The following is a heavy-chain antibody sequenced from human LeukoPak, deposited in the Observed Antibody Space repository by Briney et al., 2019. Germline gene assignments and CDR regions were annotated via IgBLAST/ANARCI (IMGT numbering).Heavy chain of an antibody. D-gene: IGHD2-2*01. CDR3: ARDGVDIVVVPAASPNYYYYYYMDV. J-gene: IGHJ6*03. CDR1: GGTFSSYA. CDR2: IIPIFGTA. Sequence: SVKVSCKASGGTFSSYAISWVRQAPGQGLEWMGGIIPIFGTANYAQKFQGRVTITADESTSTAYMELSSLRSEDTAVYYCARDGVDIVVVPAASPNYYYYYYMDVWGKGTTVTVSS. V-gene: IGHV1-69*13.